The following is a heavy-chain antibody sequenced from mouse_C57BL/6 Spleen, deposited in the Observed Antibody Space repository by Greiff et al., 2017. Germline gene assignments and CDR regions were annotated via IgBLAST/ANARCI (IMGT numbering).Heavy chain of an antibody. V-gene: IGHV1-82*01. CDR3: ARGLRRFFAY. Sequence: QVQLQQSGPELVKPGASVKISCKASGYAFSSSWMNWVKQRPGKGLEWIGRIYPGDGDTNYNGKFKGKATLTVDTSSSTAYMQLSSLTSEDSAVYYCARGLRRFFAYWGQGTLVTVSA. J-gene: IGHJ3*01. CDR2: IYPGDGDT. CDR1: GYAFSSSW. D-gene: IGHD2-4*01.